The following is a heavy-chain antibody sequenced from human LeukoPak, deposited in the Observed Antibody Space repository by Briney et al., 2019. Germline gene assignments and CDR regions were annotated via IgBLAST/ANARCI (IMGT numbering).Heavy chain of an antibody. Sequence: GGSLRLSCAASGLTFRSYEMNWVRQAPGKGLEWVSYITSSGNTIYYADSVKGRFTISRDNAKNSLYLQMNSLRAEDTAVYYCAMAYSSSWYYFHYWGQGTLVTVSS. CDR1: GLTFRSYE. V-gene: IGHV3-48*03. D-gene: IGHD6-13*01. CDR3: AMAYSSSWYYFHY. CDR2: ITSSGNTI. J-gene: IGHJ4*02.